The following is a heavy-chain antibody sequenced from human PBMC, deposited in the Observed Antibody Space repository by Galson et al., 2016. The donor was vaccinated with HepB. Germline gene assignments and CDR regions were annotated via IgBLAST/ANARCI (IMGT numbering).Heavy chain of an antibody. CDR1: GFTFDDYT. Sequence: SLRLSCAASGFTFDDYTMHWVRQAPGKGLEWVSGISWNSGSIDYADSVKGRFTISRDNAKNSLYLQMNSLRAEDTAVYYCARDATRGGDFDYWAQGTLVIVSS. CDR2: ISWNSGSI. J-gene: IGHJ4*02. V-gene: IGHV3-9*01. D-gene: IGHD2-21*01. CDR3: ARDATRGGDFDY.